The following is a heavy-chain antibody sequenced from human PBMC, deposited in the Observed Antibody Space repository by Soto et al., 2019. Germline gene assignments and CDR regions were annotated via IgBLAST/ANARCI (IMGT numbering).Heavy chain of an antibody. J-gene: IGHJ6*02. D-gene: IGHD3-22*01. CDR1: GFTLGYYG. CDR3: AKGKRGSSDGMDV. V-gene: IGHV3-30*18. Sequence: QMRLVESGGGVVQTGRSLRLSCLVSGFTLGYYGTHWVRQAPGKGLAWVAHLSYDGVYTAYADSVKGRFTISSDSDKITLFLQMDSLTTDDTAVYYCAKGKRGSSDGMDVWAQGTNVTVAS. CDR2: LSYDGVYT.